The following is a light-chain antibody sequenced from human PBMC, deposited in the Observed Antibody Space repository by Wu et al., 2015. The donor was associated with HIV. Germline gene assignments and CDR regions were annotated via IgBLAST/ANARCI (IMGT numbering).Light chain of an antibody. V-gene: IGKV1-39*01. CDR1: QSIRTY. J-gene: IGKJ1*01. CDR2: AAF. Sequence: DIQMTQSPSALSASVGDRVTITCRASQSIRTYLNWYQQRPGKAPKLLMYAAFTLQSGVPSRFSGSGSGTDFTLTISSLQPEDFATYYCQQSSNAPWTFGQGTKV. CDR3: QQSSNAPWT.